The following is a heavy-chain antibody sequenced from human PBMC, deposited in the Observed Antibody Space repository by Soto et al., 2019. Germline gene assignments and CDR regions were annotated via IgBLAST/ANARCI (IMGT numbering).Heavy chain of an antibody. D-gene: IGHD3-3*01. CDR2: ISAYNGNT. CDR3: ARDLTMTQIRFLEWFCAGNYYYGMDD. Sequence: ASVQVSCKASGYTFTRYGISGVRQAPGQGLEWMGWISAYNGNTNYAQKLQGRVTMTTDTSTSTAYMELRSLRSDDTAVYYCARDLTMTQIRFLEWFCAGNYYYGMDDWGQGATVTVSS. V-gene: IGHV1-18*01. CDR1: GYTFTRYG. J-gene: IGHJ6*02.